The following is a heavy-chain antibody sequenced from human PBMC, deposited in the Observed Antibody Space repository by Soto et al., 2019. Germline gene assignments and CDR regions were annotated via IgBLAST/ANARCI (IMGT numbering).Heavy chain of an antibody. CDR1: GYTFTSYS. CDR2: INTDNGKT. J-gene: IGHJ5*02. D-gene: IGHD2-2*01. CDR3: ARAGNCTSTTCYSGWLAT. Sequence: QAHLVQSGAEVKKPGASVKISCKTSGYTFTSYSIYWVRQAPGQRLEWMGWINTDNGKTRDSQRFQDRVTLTRDTSANTAYMEMRSMTSEDTVIYYCARAGNCTSTTCYSGWLATWGQGTLVTVSS. V-gene: IGHV1-3*04.